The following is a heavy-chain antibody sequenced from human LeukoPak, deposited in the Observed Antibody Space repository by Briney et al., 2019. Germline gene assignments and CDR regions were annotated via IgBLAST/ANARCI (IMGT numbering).Heavy chain of an antibody. J-gene: IGHJ4*02. CDR2: IKSKTDGGTT. V-gene: IGHV3-15*01. CDR1: GFTFSNAW. D-gene: IGHD5-12*01. CDR3: TTLYSGYDYDQDFDY. Sequence: GVSLRLSCAASGFTFSNAWMSWVRQAPGKGLEWVGRIKSKTDGGTTDYAAPVKGRFTISRDDSKNTLYLQMNSLKTEDTAVYYCTTLYSGYDYDQDFDYWGQGTLVTVSS.